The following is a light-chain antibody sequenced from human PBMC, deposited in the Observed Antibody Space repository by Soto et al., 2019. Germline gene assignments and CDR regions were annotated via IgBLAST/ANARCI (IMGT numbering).Light chain of an antibody. CDR3: QVWNSFGDHVV. Sequence: SYELTQTPSVSVAPGQTARLTCGGNTVGSKSIHWYQQKAGQAPVLVVYDDTDRPSGIPERFSGSNSENMATLTISRVEAGDEADYYCQVWNSFGDHVVFGGGTKHRP. J-gene: IGLJ2*01. V-gene: IGLV3-21*02. CDR2: DDT. CDR1: TVGSKS.